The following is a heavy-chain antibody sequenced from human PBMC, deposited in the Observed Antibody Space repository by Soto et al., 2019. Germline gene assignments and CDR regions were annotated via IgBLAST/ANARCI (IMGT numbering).Heavy chain of an antibody. CDR1: GFTFSSYW. V-gene: IGHV3-74*01. CDR3: LRGNSGYGNFDY. J-gene: IGHJ4*02. CDR2: IKGDGSET. D-gene: IGHD5-12*01. Sequence: VGSLRLSCAASGFTFSSYWMHWVRQAPGKGLAWVSRIKGDGSETNYADSVKGRFTISRDNAKNTLYLQLNSLRAEDTAVYYCLRGNSGYGNFDYWGQGTRVTVSS.